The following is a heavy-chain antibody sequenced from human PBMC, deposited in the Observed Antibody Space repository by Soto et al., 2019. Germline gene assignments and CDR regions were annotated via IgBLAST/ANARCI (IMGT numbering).Heavy chain of an antibody. D-gene: IGHD2-8*02. CDR1: GFTFSSYG. Sequence: QVQLVESGGGVVQPGRSLRLSCAASGFTFSSYGMHWVRQAPGKGLEWVAVISYDGSNKYYADSVKGRFTISRDNSKSTLYLQMNSLVAEDTAVYYCAKGPRIMYESTGKPRYYYYAMYVWGQGTTVTVSS. V-gene: IGHV3-30*18. CDR3: AKGPRIMYESTGKPRYYYYAMYV. CDR2: ISYDGSNK. J-gene: IGHJ6*02.